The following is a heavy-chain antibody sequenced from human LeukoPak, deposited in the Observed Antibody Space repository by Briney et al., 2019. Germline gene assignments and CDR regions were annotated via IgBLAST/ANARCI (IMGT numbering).Heavy chain of an antibody. J-gene: IGHJ4*02. CDR3: ARDRSSGWYLFDY. Sequence: GGSLRLSCAASRFTFSSYSMNWVRQAPGKGLEWVSSISSSSSYIYYADSVKGRFTISRDNAKNSLYLQMNSLRAEDTAVYYCARDRSSGWYLFDYWGQGTLFTVSS. CDR1: RFTFSSYS. V-gene: IGHV3-21*01. D-gene: IGHD6-19*01. CDR2: ISSSSSYI.